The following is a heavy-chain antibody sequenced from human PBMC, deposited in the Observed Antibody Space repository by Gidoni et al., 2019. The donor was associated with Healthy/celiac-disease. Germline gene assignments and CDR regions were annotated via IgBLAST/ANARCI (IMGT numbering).Heavy chain of an antibody. CDR1: GFTFSSYD. CDR3: ARVDGDYVFGYYGMDV. J-gene: IGHJ6*02. CDR2: IGTAGDT. Sequence: TASGFTFSSYDMHWVRQATGKGLEWVSAIGTAGDTYYPGSVKGRFTISRENAKNSLYLQMNSLRAGDTAVYYCARVDGDYVFGYYGMDVWGQGTTVTVSS. D-gene: IGHD4-17*01. V-gene: IGHV3-13*01.